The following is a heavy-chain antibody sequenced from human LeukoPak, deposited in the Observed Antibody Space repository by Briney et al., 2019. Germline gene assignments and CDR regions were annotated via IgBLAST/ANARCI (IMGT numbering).Heavy chain of an antibody. CDR2: IYYSGST. Sequence: SETLSLTCTVSGGSISSYYWSRIRQPPGKGLEWIGYIYYSGSTNYNPSLKSRVTISVDTSKNQFSLKLSSVTAADTAVYYCARGRGYDFWSGTHYYFDYWGQGTLVTVSS. V-gene: IGHV4-59*08. J-gene: IGHJ4*02. CDR1: GGSISSYY. D-gene: IGHD3-3*01. CDR3: ARGRGYDFWSGTHYYFDY.